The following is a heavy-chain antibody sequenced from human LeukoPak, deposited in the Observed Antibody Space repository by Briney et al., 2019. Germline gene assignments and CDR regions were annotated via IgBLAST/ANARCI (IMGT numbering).Heavy chain of an antibody. Sequence: SETLSLTCTVSGDSISSGADYWNWIRQPPGKGLEWIGYIYYSGTTYYNPSLKSRVTISVDTSKNQFSLKLSFVTAADAAVYYCARGLTGIDYWGQGTLVTVSS. D-gene: IGHD3-9*01. J-gene: IGHJ4*02. CDR2: IYYSGTT. CDR3: ARGLTGIDY. V-gene: IGHV4-30-4*01. CDR1: GDSISSGADY.